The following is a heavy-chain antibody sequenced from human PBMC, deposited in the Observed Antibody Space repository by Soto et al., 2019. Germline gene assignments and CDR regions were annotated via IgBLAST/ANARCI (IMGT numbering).Heavy chain of an antibody. CDR3: ARDPERYCSSTSCSQDWYFDL. J-gene: IGHJ2*01. V-gene: IGHV3-7*01. CDR2: IKQDGSEK. D-gene: IGHD2-2*01. CDR1: GFTFSSYW. Sequence: EVQLVESGGGLVQPGGSLRLSCAASGFTFSSYWMSWVRQAPGKGLEWVANIKQDGSEKYYVDSVKGRFTISRDNAKNSLYLQMNSLRAEDTAVYYCARDPERYCSSTSCSQDWYFDLWGRGTLVTVSS.